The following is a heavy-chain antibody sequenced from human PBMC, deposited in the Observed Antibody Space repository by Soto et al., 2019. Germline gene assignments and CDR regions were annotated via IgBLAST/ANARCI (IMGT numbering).Heavy chain of an antibody. D-gene: IGHD5-18*01. CDR3: TNTAMVGRFGY. V-gene: IGHV3-73*02. CDR2: IRSKANSYAT. J-gene: IGHJ4*02. Sequence: EVQLVESGGGLVQPGGSLKLSCAASGFTFSGSAMHWVRQASGKGLEWVGRIRSKANSYATAYAASVKGRFTISRDDSKTTAYLQMSSLKPEDTAVYCCTNTAMVGRFGYWGQGTLVTVSS. CDR1: GFTFSGSA.